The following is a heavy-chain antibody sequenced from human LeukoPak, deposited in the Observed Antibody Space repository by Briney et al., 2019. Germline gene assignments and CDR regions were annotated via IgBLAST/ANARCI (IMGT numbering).Heavy chain of an antibody. CDR2: IRFDGSNE. CDR1: RFTFSNFD. Sequence: GGSLRLSCAASRFTFSNFDMHWVRQAPGKGLEWVTFIRFDGSNEYYADSVRGRFTIYRDNSKNTLYLQMSSLRPEDTAVYYCARQIGVSIDYWGQGTLVTVSS. V-gene: IGHV3-30*02. J-gene: IGHJ4*02. CDR3: ARQIGVSIDY. D-gene: IGHD5/OR15-5a*01.